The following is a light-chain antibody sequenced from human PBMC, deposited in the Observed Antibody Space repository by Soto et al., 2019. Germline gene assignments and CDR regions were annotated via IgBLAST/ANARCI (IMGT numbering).Light chain of an antibody. CDR1: QSISSS. Sequence: DIQMTQSPSSLSASVGDRVTITCRASQSISSSLNWYQQKPGKAPKLLIYAAYSLQGGVPSRFSGSGSGTDFTRTISSLQPEDFATYYCQESHSPPWTFGQGTKVEIK. CDR2: AAY. J-gene: IGKJ1*01. CDR3: QESHSPPWT. V-gene: IGKV1-39*01.